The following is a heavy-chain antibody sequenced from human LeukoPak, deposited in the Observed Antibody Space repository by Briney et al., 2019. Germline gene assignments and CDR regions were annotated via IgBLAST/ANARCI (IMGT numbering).Heavy chain of an antibody. Sequence: PSETLSLTCTVSGGSISSSNYYWGWARQPPGKGLEWIATIYYSGSSYYNPSLKSRITISVDTSKNQFSLKLSSVTAADTAVYYCARLAQGSGTYGFDYWGQRTLVTVSS. D-gene: IGHD3-10*01. CDR3: ARLAQGSGTYGFDY. CDR2: IYYSGSS. CDR1: GGSISSSNYY. V-gene: IGHV4-39*01. J-gene: IGHJ4*02.